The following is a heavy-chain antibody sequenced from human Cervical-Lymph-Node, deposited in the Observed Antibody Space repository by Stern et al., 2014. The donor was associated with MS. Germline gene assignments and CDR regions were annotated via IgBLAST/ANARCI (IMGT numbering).Heavy chain of an antibody. V-gene: IGHV1-2*04. Sequence: QVQLVQSGAEVKKPGASVKVSCKASGYTFTGYYMHWVRQAPGQGLEWMGWINPNSGGTNYAQKFQGWVTLTRDKSISTAHKELCRLRSDDTAVYYCARGTLRYFDWLPDYGMDVWGQGTTVTVSS. CDR2: INPNSGGT. CDR3: ARGTLRYFDWLPDYGMDV. D-gene: IGHD3-9*01. CDR1: GYTFTGYY. J-gene: IGHJ6*02.